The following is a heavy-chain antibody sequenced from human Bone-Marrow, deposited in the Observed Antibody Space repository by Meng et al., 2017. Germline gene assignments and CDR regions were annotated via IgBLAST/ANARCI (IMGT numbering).Heavy chain of an antibody. J-gene: IGHJ5*02. CDR2: IYYSGST. CDR3: ARGRRGYCSGGSCYHSNWFDP. Sequence: VQLQEPGPGRVKPSQTLSLTCTVSGGSNRSGGYYWSWIRQHPGKGLEWIGYIYYSGSTYYNPSLKSLVTISVDTSKTQFSLKLSSVTAADTAVYYCARGRRGYCSGGSCYHSNWFDPWGQGTLVTVSS. D-gene: IGHD2-15*01. V-gene: IGHV4-31*01. CDR1: GGSNRSGGYY.